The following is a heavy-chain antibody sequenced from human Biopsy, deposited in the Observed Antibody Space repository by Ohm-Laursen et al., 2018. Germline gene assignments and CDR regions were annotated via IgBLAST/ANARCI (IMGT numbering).Heavy chain of an antibody. V-gene: IGHV4-59*01. CDR1: GGSIISYY. D-gene: IGHD3-3*01. Sequence: TLSLTCSVSGGSIISYYWTWIRQPPGKGLEWIGQVYNGGITNSNPSLKSRVTISKDTSKNQFSLQVNSVTAADTAVYYCARTPRDSFWSGSYKRGLWFDPWGQGTLVIVSS. CDR3: ARTPRDSFWSGSYKRGLWFDP. CDR2: VYNGGIT. J-gene: IGHJ5*02.